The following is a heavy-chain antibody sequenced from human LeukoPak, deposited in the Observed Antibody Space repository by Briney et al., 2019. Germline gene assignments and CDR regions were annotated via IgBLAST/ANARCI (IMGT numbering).Heavy chain of an antibody. Sequence: PGGSLRLSCAASGFTFSSYEMNWVRQAPGKGLEWVSYISSSGSTIYYADSVKGRFTISRDNAKNSLYLQMNSLRAEDTAVYYCARDSSVRGVVRYWGQGTLVTVSS. CDR3: ARDSSVRGVVRY. CDR1: GFTFSSYE. CDR2: ISSSGSTI. J-gene: IGHJ4*02. D-gene: IGHD3-10*01. V-gene: IGHV3-48*03.